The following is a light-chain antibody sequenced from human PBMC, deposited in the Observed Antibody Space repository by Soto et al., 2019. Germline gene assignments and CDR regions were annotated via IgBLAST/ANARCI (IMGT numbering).Light chain of an antibody. CDR2: DAS. J-gene: IGKJ1*01. CDR3: QKYNNAPWT. Sequence: EIVMTQSPATLSVSPGERAILSCRASQRFSRNLAWYQQKPGQAPRLLIYDASTRATGIPDRFSGSGSGTDFTLTISSLQPEDVATYYCQKYNNAPWTFGQGTKVDIK. CDR1: QRFSRN. V-gene: IGKV3-15*01.